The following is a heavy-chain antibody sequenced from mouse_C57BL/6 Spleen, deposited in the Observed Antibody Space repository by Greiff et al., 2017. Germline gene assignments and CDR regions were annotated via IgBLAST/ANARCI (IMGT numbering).Heavy chain of an antibody. CDR1: GYSITSGYY. CDR2: ISYDGSN. J-gene: IGHJ4*01. V-gene: IGHV3-6*01. Sequence: VQLQQSGPGLVKPSQSLSLTCSVTGYSITSGYYWNWIRQFPGNKLEWMGYISYDGSNNYNPSLKNRISITRDTSKNQFFLKLNSVTTEDTATYYCARRGTGTYAMDYWGQGTSVTVSS. D-gene: IGHD4-1*01. CDR3: ARRGTGTYAMDY.